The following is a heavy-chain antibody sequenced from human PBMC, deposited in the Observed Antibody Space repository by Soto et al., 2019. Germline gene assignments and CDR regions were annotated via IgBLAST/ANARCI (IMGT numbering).Heavy chain of an antibody. J-gene: IGHJ6*02. D-gene: IGHD3-22*01. CDR1: GGTFSSYA. CDR2: IIPIFGTA. CDR3: VLGYYYDSSRYYYYGMDV. V-gene: IGHV1-69*13. Sequence: SVKVSCKASGGTFSSYAISWVRQAPGQGLEWMGGIIPIFGTANYAQKFQGRVTITADESTSTAYMELSSLRSEDTAVYYCVLGYYYDSSRYYYYGMDVWGQGTKVTVSS.